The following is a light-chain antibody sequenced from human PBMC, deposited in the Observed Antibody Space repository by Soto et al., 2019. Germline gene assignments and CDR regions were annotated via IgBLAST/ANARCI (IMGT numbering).Light chain of an antibody. J-gene: IGLJ2*01. CDR3: SSYTSSSTPVV. Sequence: QSALTQPASVSGSPGQSITISCTGTSSDVGGYNYVSWYQQHPGKAPKLMIYDVSNRPSGVSNRFSGSKSGNTASLTISGRQAEDEADDYCSSYTSSSTPVVFGGGTQLTVL. CDR1: SSDVGGYNY. V-gene: IGLV2-14*01. CDR2: DVS.